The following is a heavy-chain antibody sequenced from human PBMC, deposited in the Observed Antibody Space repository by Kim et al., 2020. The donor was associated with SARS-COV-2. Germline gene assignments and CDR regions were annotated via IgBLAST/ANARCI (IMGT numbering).Heavy chain of an antibody. V-gene: IGHV3-30*01. CDR3: SRGLQSGHVPLDI. J-gene: IGHJ4*02. D-gene: IGHD5-12*01. Sequence: YYATYVKSRFTISRDSSKTTLYLKMNSVRGDDTAVYYCSRGLQSGHVPLDIWGQGSLVTVSA.